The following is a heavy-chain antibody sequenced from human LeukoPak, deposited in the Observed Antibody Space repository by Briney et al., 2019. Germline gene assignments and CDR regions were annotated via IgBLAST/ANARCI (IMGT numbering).Heavy chain of an antibody. Sequence: SETLSLTCTVSGYSISSGYYWGWIRQPPGKGLEWIGSIYHSGSTYYNPSLKSRVTISVDTSKNQFSLKLSSVTAADTAVYYCARDRGSGGITLGGYFDYWGQGTLVTVSS. J-gene: IGHJ4*02. CDR2: IYHSGST. V-gene: IGHV4-38-2*02. CDR1: GYSISSGYY. CDR3: ARDRGSGGITLGGYFDY. D-gene: IGHD2-15*01.